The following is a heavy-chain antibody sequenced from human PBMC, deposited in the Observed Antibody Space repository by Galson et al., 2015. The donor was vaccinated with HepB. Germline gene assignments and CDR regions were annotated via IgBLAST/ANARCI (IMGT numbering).Heavy chain of an antibody. D-gene: IGHD5-24*01. Sequence: SCKASGGTFSSYAISWVRQAPGQGLEWMGRIIPILGIANYAQKFQGRVTITADKSTSTAYMELSSLRSEDTAVYYCARVSEMATSYYFDYWGQGTLVTVSS. CDR3: ARVSEMATSYYFDY. V-gene: IGHV1-69*04. J-gene: IGHJ4*02. CDR2: IIPILGIA. CDR1: GGTFSSYA.